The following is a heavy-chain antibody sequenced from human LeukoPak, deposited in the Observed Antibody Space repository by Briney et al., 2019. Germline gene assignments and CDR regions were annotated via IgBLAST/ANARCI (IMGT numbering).Heavy chain of an antibody. CDR1: GGSISSSSYY. Sequence: PSETLSLTRTVSGGSISSSSYYWGWIRQPPGKGLEWIGSIYYSGSTYYNPSLKSRVTISVDTSKNQFSLKLSSVTAADTAVYYCAREGSGYSSHFDYWGQGTLVTVSS. CDR2: IYYSGST. J-gene: IGHJ4*02. D-gene: IGHD6-13*01. V-gene: IGHV4-39*07. CDR3: AREGSGYSSHFDY.